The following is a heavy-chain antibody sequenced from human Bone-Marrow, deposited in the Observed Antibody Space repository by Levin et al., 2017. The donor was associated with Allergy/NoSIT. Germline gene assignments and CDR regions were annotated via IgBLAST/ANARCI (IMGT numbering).Heavy chain of an antibody. D-gene: IGHD6-19*01. CDR1: GFTFTTYW. CDR2: IKEDGSAK. Sequence: GGSLRLSCAASGFTFTTYWMTWVRQAPGKGLEWVANIKEDGSAKYYVDSVQGRFTISRDNAKNSLYLQMNSLRAEDTAVYYCARDQGQFSSGSPGYWGQGTLVTVSS. V-gene: IGHV3-7*01. J-gene: IGHJ4*02. CDR3: ARDQGQFSSGSPGY.